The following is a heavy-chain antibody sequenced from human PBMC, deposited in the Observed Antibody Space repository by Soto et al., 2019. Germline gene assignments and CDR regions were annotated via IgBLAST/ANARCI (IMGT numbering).Heavy chain of an antibody. CDR2: INPNSGGT. CDR3: ARPPRRGSGSYYPRWSVYGMDV. CDR1: GYTFTGYY. D-gene: IGHD3-10*01. V-gene: IGHV1-2*02. Sequence: ASVKVSCKASGYTFTGYYMHWVRQAPGQGLEWMGWINPNSGGTNYAQKFQGRVTMTRDTSISTAYMELSRLRSDDTAVYYCARPPRRGSGSYYPRWSVYGMDVWGQGTTVTVSS. J-gene: IGHJ6*02.